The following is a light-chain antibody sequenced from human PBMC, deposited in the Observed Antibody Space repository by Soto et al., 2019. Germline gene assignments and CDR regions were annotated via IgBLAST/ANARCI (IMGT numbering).Light chain of an antibody. CDR3: QQYNNWCT. J-gene: IGKJ1*01. Sequence: EIVMTQSPATLSVSPGERATLSCRASQSVSNNLAWYQKKPGQAPRLLIYGASTRATGIPASFSGSGSGTEFSLTISSLQAEDFAVYYCQQYNNWCTFGQGTRVDIK. CDR1: QSVSNN. V-gene: IGKV3-15*01. CDR2: GAS.